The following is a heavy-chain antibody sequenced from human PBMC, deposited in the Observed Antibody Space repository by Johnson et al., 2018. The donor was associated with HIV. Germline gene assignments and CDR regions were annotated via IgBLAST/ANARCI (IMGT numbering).Heavy chain of an antibody. D-gene: IGHD3-10*01. CDR1: GFTFSDYY. CDR3: ARVGLGSFGEWDDAFDI. V-gene: IGHV3-11*01. CDR2: ISSGGSII. Sequence: QVQLVESGGGLVKPGGSQTLSCAASGFTFSDYYMSWIRQAPGKGLEWVSYISSGGSIIYYTDSVKGRFTISRDNSKNTVHLQMNSLRAGDTALYYCARVGLGSFGEWDDAFDIWGQGTMVTVSS. J-gene: IGHJ3*02.